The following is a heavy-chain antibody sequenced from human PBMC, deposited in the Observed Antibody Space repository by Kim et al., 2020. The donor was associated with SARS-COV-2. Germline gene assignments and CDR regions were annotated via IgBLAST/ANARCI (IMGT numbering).Heavy chain of an antibody. CDR3: AIANLFMITFGGVIVKDA. Sequence: SETLSLTCAVYGGSFSGYYWSWIRQPPGKGLEWIGEINHSGSTNYNPSLKSRVTISVDTSKNQFSLKLSSVTAADTAVYYCAIANLFMITFGGVIVKDA. CDR2: INHSGST. CDR1: GGSFSGYY. J-gene: IGHJ3*01. V-gene: IGHV4-34*01. D-gene: IGHD3-16*02.